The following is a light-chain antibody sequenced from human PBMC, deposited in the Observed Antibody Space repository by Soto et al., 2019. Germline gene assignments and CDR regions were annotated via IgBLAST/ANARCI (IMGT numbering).Light chain of an antibody. CDR2: GES. J-gene: IGKJ5*01. Sequence: ESLLTQSPGILSLSPGERPTLSGRSSQSVSSSYLALYQQKPGQAPRLVIYGESSRATGIPDRFSGSGSGTDFTLTISRLETEDFAVYYCQQYGRSITFGQGTRLDIK. V-gene: IGKV3-20*01. CDR3: QQYGRSIT. CDR1: QSVSSSY.